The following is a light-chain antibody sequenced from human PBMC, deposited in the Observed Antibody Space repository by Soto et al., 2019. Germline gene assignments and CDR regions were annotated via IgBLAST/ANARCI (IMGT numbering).Light chain of an antibody. CDR3: QQYNSYPWT. CDR1: QSLGSD. Sequence: DIQMTQSPPTLSASVGDGVSITCRASQSLGSDLAWYQQKPGKAPKLLIYKASSLESGVPSRFSGSGSGTEFTLTISSLQPDDFATYYCQQYNSYPWTFGQGTKVEIK. CDR2: KAS. J-gene: IGKJ1*01. V-gene: IGKV1-5*03.